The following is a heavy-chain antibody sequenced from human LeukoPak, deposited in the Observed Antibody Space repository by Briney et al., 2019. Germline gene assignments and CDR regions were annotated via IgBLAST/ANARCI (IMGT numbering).Heavy chain of an antibody. D-gene: IGHD4-17*01. J-gene: IGHJ6*03. CDR3: AMTTVTITYYYYMDV. V-gene: IGHV1-69*05. Sequence: ASVKVSCKASGGTFSSYAISWVRQAPVQGLEWMGGIIPIFGTANYAQKFQGRVTITTDESTSTAYMEQSSLRSEDTAVYYCAMTTVTITYYYYMDVWGKGTTVTVSS. CDR2: IIPIFGTA. CDR1: GGTFSSYA.